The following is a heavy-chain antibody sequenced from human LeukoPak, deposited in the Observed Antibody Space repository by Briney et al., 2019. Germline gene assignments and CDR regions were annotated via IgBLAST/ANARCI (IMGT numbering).Heavy chain of an antibody. CDR1: GYTFTGYY. Sequence: GASVKVSCKASGYTFTGYYMHWVRQAPGQRLEWMGWINPNSGGTNYAQKFQGWVTMTRDTSISTAYMELSRLRSDDTAVYYCARDICSGGSCYGALFAFDIWGQGTMVTVSS. V-gene: IGHV1-2*04. D-gene: IGHD2-15*01. CDR2: INPNSGGT. CDR3: ARDICSGGSCYGALFAFDI. J-gene: IGHJ3*02.